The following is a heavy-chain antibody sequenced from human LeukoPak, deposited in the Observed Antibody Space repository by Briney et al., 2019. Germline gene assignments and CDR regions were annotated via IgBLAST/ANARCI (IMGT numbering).Heavy chain of an antibody. V-gene: IGHV3-23*01. Sequence: GGSLRLSCAASGFSFSSYAMSWVRQAPGKGLEWVSAISGSGDSTYYADSVKGRFTISRDNSKNTLYLQMNSLRAEDTAVYYCATHPAIDRALDYWGQGTLVTVSS. CDR3: ATHPAIDRALDY. CDR2: ISGSGDST. D-gene: IGHD1-14*01. CDR1: GFSFSSYA. J-gene: IGHJ4*02.